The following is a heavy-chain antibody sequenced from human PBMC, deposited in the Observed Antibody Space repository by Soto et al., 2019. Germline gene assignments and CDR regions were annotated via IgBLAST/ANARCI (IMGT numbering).Heavy chain of an antibody. J-gene: IGHJ4*02. CDR3: ARGTPTTILGVFDS. V-gene: IGHV2-5*02. CDR2: IFWDNDK. CDR1: GFSLTTSGVG. Sequence: QITLKESGPTLVKPTQTLTLTCSFSGFSLTTSGVGVGWIRQPPGKALEWLALIFWDNDKRYSPSLKNRLTVTKDHSKSQVVLTMPNMDPVDTATYYCARGTPTTILGVFDSWGQGTLVTVSS. D-gene: IGHD2-8*02.